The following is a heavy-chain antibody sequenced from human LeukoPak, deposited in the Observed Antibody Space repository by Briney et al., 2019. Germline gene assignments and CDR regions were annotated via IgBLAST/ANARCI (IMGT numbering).Heavy chain of an antibody. CDR1: GGSFSITTYF. Sequence: SETLSLTCAVYGGSFSITTYFWVCIRQPPGQGLEWLGSIYYSGSTYYSPSLESRITMSMDTSKNQFYLQLTSVTATDMAVYYCATTERRDSSTGYWGQGSLVTVSS. V-gene: IGHV4-39*01. CDR2: IYYSGST. CDR3: ATTERRDSSTGY. D-gene: IGHD2-21*01. J-gene: IGHJ4*02.